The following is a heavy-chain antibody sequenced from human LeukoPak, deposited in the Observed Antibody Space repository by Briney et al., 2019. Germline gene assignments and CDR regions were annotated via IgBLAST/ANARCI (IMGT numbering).Heavy chain of an antibody. CDR3: ARAYRVSYSSSWYVRAFDI. CDR2: TYVSGST. J-gene: IGHJ3*02. V-gene: IGHV4-59*02. D-gene: IGHD6-13*01. Sequence: PSETLSLTCTVSGGSVSSHYWYWIRQPPGKGLEWIGYTYVSGSTNYNPSLKSRVTISGDTSKNQFSLKLSSVTAADTAVYYCARAYRVSYSSSWYVRAFDIWGQGTMVTVSS. CDR1: GGSVSSHY.